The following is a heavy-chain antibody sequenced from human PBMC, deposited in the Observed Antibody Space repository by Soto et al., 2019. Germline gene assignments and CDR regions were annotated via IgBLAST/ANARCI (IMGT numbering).Heavy chain of an antibody. Sequence: PSETLSLTCTVSGGSINSNNYYWAWIRQPPGKGLAWIASIYYDGSTYYNPSLKSRVSISVDTSKNHFSLKLSSATAADTAVYYCAKVVVAATRHTDFDSWGQGTLV. V-gene: IGHV4-39*02. CDR2: IYYDGST. CDR1: GGSINSNNYY. CDR3: AKVVVAATRHTDFDS. J-gene: IGHJ4*02. D-gene: IGHD2-15*01.